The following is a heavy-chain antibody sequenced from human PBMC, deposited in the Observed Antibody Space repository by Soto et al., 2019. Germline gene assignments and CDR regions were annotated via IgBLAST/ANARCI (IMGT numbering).Heavy chain of an antibody. J-gene: IGHJ4*02. V-gene: IGHV4-59*01. CDR3: ARSSYDYGDYGKFDY. Sequence: QVHLQESGPGLVKPSETLSLTCTVSGGSISYYYWSWIRQPPGKGLECIGYIYYSRNTNYNPSLKGRVTMSVDMSKNQFSLKLSSVTAADTAVYYCARSSYDYGDYGKFDYWGQGTLVTVSS. CDR1: GGSISYYY. CDR2: IYYSRNT. D-gene: IGHD4-17*01.